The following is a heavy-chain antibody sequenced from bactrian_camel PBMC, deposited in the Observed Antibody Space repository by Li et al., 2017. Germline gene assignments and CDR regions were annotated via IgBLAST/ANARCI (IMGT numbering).Heavy chain of an antibody. CDR3: ATVVGHQPDADFGY. CDR1: GFTDPSYC. D-gene: IGHD5*01. J-gene: IGHJ6*01. Sequence: HVQLVESGGGSVQAGGSLTLSCSASGFTDPSYCVGWFRQAPGEAREDVAHIYSDGRRTYYADSVKGRFTISRDTAKNTIYLQMDSLKSEDTALYYCATVVGHQPDADFGYWGQGTQVTVS. CDR2: IYSDGRRT. V-gene: IGHV3S1*01.